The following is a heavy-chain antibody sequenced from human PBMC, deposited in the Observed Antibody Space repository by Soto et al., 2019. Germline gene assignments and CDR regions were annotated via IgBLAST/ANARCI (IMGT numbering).Heavy chain of an antibody. J-gene: IGHJ6*02. D-gene: IGHD2-15*01. CDR3: ARVPTSIGFYGMDV. V-gene: IGHV1-2*04. Sequence: GASVKVSCKASGYTFTRYYMHWVRQAPGQGLEWMGWINPKSGGTNYAQKFQGWVTMTRDTYISTAYMELSRLRSDDTAVYYCARVPTSIGFYGMDVWGQGTTVTVSS. CDR2: INPKSGGT. CDR1: GYTFTRYY.